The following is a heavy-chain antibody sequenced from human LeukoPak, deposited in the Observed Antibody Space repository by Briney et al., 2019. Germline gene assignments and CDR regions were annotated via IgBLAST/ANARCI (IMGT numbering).Heavy chain of an antibody. CDR2: IYTSGST. D-gene: IGHD6-13*01. Sequence: PSETLSLTCTVSGGSISSGSYYWSWIRQPAGKGLEWIGRIYTSGSTNYNPSLKSRVTISVDTSKNQFSLKLSSVIAADTAVYYCARESSSWPREFDYWGQGTLVTVSS. V-gene: IGHV4-61*02. J-gene: IGHJ4*02. CDR1: GGSISSGSYY. CDR3: ARESSSWPREFDY.